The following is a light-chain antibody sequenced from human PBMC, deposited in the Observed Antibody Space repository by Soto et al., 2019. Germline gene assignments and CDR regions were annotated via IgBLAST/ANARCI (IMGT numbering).Light chain of an antibody. V-gene: IGLV3-21*04. CDR2: YDS. CDR3: QVWDSSSDHVV. J-gene: IGLJ2*01. CDR1: NIGSKS. Sequence: SYELTQPPSVSVAPGKTARITCGGNNIGSKSVHWYQQKPGQAPVLVIYYDSDRPSGIPERFSGSNSGNTATLPISRVEAGDEADYYCQVWDSSSDHVVFGGGTKPTVL.